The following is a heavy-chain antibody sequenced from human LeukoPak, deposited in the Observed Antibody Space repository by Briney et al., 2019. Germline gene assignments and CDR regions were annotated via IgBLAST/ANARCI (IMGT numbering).Heavy chain of an antibody. CDR2: IKSKTDGGTT. J-gene: IGHJ5*02. Sequence: GGSLRLSCAASGFTFSNAWMSWVRQAPGKGLEWVGRIKSKTDGGTTDYAAPVKGRFTISRDDSKNTLYLQMNSLKTEDTAVYYRTTSGDDFWGGWPNWFDPWGQGTLVTVSS. CDR3: TTSGDDFWGGWPNWFDP. V-gene: IGHV3-15*01. CDR1: GFTFSNAW. D-gene: IGHD3-3*01.